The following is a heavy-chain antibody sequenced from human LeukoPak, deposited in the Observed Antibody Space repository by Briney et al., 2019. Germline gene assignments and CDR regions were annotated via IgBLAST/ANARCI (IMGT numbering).Heavy chain of an antibody. CDR1: GFSLHYYT. Sequence: RAGGSLRLSCAASGFSLHYYTMHWVRQAPGKGLEWVSLITRDGGSTYYADSVKGRFTISSDNSKNSLYLQMNSLRTEDTALYYCAKDNDRDYMDVWGKGTTVTVSS. D-gene: IGHD3-9*01. CDR3: AKDNDRDYMDV. CDR2: ITRDGGST. V-gene: IGHV3-43*01. J-gene: IGHJ6*03.